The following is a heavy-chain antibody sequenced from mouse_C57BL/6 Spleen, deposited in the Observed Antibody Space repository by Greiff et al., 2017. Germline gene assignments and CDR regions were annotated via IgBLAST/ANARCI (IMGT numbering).Heavy chain of an antibody. CDR2: IDPEDGDT. J-gene: IGHJ3*01. CDR3: ARSSTGKGFAY. CDR1: GFNIKDYY. Sequence: EVQLQQSGAELVKPGASVKLSCTASGFNIKDYYMSWVKQRPEQGLEWIGRIDPEDGDTNYAPKFQGKATITADTSSNTAYLQLSSLTSEDTAVYYCARSSTGKGFAYWGQGTLVTVSA. V-gene: IGHV14-2*01. D-gene: IGHD4-1*02.